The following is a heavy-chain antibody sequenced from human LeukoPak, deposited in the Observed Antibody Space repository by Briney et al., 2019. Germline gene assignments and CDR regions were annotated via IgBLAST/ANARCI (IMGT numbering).Heavy chain of an antibody. CDR3: ATSYYYDSSALLPDAFDI. CDR1: GFTFSDYY. D-gene: IGHD3-22*01. J-gene: IGHJ3*02. Sequence: GGSLRLSCAASGFTFSDYYMGWIRQAPGKGLEWVSYISSSGSTIYYADSVKGRFTISRDNAKNSLYLQMNSLRAEDTAVYYCATSYYYDSSALLPDAFDIWGQGTMVTVSS. CDR2: ISSSGSTI. V-gene: IGHV3-11*04.